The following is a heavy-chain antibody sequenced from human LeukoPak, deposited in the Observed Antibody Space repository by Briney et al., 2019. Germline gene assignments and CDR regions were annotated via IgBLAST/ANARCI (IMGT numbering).Heavy chain of an antibody. Sequence: GRSLRLSCAASGFTFSSYAMHWVRQAPGKGLEWVAVISYDGSNKYYADSVKGRFTISRDNSKNTLYLQMNSLRAEDTAVYYCARDIYDSSGYGGDYWGQRTLVTVSS. CDR3: ARDIYDSSGYGGDY. CDR2: ISYDGSNK. J-gene: IGHJ4*02. V-gene: IGHV3-30-3*01. CDR1: GFTFSSYA. D-gene: IGHD3-22*01.